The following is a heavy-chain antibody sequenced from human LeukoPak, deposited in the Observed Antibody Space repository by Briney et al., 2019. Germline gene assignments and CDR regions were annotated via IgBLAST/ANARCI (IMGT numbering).Heavy chain of an antibody. V-gene: IGHV3-23*01. CDR2: IGGGADYT. Sequence: PGGSLRLSCAASGFTFSTYAMAWVRQAPGKGLEWVSAIGGGADYTFYADSVTGRFTISRDNSKNTLYLQMTSVRVEDTAVYFCARPSLDDMVGAIGADYWGQGTLVAVSS. CDR3: ARPSLDDMVGAIGADY. CDR1: GFTFSTYA. D-gene: IGHD1-26*01. J-gene: IGHJ4*02.